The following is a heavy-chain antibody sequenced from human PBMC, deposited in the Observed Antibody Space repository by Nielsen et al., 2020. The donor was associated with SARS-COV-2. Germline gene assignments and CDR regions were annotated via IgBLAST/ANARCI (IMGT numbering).Heavy chain of an antibody. CDR2: ISSSSSYI. Sequence: GGSLRLSCAASGFTFSSYSMNWVRQAPGKGLEWVSSISSSSSYIYYADSVKGRFTISRDNAKNSLYLQMNSLRAEDTAVYYCARNYGDYGSYYYYGMDVWGQGTTVTVSS. V-gene: IGHV3-21*01. CDR3: ARNYGDYGSYYYYGMDV. CDR1: GFTFSSYS. D-gene: IGHD4-17*01. J-gene: IGHJ6*02.